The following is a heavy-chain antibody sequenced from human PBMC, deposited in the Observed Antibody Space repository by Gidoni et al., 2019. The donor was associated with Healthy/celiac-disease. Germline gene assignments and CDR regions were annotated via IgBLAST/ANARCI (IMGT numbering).Heavy chain of an antibody. D-gene: IGHD3-22*01. CDR1: GFTFDDYA. CDR3: AKGGDYYDSSGYVLGDAFEI. J-gene: IGHJ3*02. CDR2: ISWNSGSI. V-gene: IGHV3-9*01. Sequence: EVQLVESGGGLVQPGRSLRLSCAASGFTFDDYAMHWVRQAPGKGLEWVSGISWNSGSIGYADSVKGRFTISRDNAKNSLYLQMNSLRAEDTALYYCAKGGDYYDSSGYVLGDAFEIWGQGTMVTVSS.